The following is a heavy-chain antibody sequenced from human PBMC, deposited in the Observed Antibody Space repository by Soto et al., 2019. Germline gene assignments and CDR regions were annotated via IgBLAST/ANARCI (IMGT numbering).Heavy chain of an antibody. V-gene: IGHV3-33*01. CDR3: ARDLSYGSWSD. Sequence: QVQLVESGGGVVQPGTSLRLSCAASGFTFSSYGFHWVRQAPGKGLEWVADIWSDGSKQYYADPVKGRFTISRDDSKHTLYLQMNSLTADDTAVYYCARDLSYGSWSDWGQGTLVTVSS. J-gene: IGHJ4*02. CDR2: IWSDGSKQ. CDR1: GFTFSSYG. D-gene: IGHD3-10*01.